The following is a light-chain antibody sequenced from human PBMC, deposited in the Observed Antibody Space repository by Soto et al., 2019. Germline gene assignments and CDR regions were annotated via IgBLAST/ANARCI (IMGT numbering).Light chain of an antibody. V-gene: IGKV3-20*01. Sequence: EIVLTQSPGTLSLSPGERATLSCRASQSVSSSYLAWYQHKPGQAPKFLIYGASSRATGIPDRFSGSGSGKDFTLTISSLEPEDFAVYFCQQYGSSPWTFGQGTKVELK. CDR2: GAS. CDR1: QSVSSSY. CDR3: QQYGSSPWT. J-gene: IGKJ1*01.